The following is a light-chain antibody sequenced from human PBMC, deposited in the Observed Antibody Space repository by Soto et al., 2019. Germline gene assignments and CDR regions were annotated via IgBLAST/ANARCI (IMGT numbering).Light chain of an antibody. CDR1: QSISTW. J-gene: IGKJ1*01. CDR2: DVS. V-gene: IGKV1-5*01. Sequence: DIQMTQSPSTLSASVRDSVTLTCRASQSISTWLAWYQQKPGKAPKALIYDVSSLESGVPSRLSGSGSGTEFTLTISSLQPDDFATYYYQQYKSYWTFGQGTKVDIK. CDR3: QQYKSYWT.